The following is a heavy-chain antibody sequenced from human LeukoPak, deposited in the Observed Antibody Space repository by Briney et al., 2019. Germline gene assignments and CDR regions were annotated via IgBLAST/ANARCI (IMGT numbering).Heavy chain of an antibody. Sequence: GGSLILSCAASGFTFDDYTLHWGRHGQAKGLEWVSLVSWDGGSTYYADSVKGRFTTSRDGVKGSVSLHLERLRSEGTATYCCARFLKHCNGDDCYYDFYSYGMDIWGLGTTVTVSS. V-gene: IGHV3-43*01. CDR2: VSWDGGST. CDR1: GFTFDDYT. D-gene: IGHD2-15*01. CDR3: ARFLKHCNGDDCYYDFYSYGMDI. J-gene: IGHJ6*02.